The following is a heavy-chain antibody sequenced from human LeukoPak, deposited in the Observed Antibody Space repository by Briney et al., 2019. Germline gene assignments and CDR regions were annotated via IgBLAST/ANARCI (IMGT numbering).Heavy chain of an antibody. V-gene: IGHV3-33*01. CDR2: IWYDGSNK. CDR3: AISSPAVRYYMDV. D-gene: IGHD6-25*01. Sequence: PGRSLRLSCAASGFTFSSYGMHWVRQAPGKGLEWVAVIWYDGSNKYYADSVKGRFTISRDNSKNTLYLQMNSLRAEDTAVYYCAISSPAVRYYMDVWGKGTTVTVS. CDR1: GFTFSSYG. J-gene: IGHJ6*03.